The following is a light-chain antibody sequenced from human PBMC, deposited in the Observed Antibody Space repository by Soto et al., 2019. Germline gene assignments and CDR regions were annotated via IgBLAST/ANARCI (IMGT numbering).Light chain of an antibody. Sequence: DIQLTQSPSFLSASVGDRVTITCRASQGISSYLAWYQQKPGTAPKLLIFAASTLQNWVPSRFSGSGSGTEFTLTISSLQPEDFATYYCLHLNSSFPDTFGPGTKVDI. J-gene: IGKJ3*01. CDR3: LHLNSSFPDT. V-gene: IGKV1-9*01. CDR1: QGISSY. CDR2: AAS.